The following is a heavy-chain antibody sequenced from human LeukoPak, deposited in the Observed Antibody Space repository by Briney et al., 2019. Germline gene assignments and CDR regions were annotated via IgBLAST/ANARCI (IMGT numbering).Heavy chain of an antibody. CDR3: AKDATAVPGTVYMDV. CDR2: ISSTGTTI. D-gene: IGHD6-13*01. J-gene: IGHJ6*03. Sequence: GGSLRLSCAASGFTFSDYYMSWIRQAPGKGLEWISYISSTGTTIYYADSVKGRFTISRDNAKNSVYLQVTSLRAEDTALYYCAKDATAVPGTVYMDVWGKGTTVTISS. V-gene: IGHV3-11*04. CDR1: GFTFSDYY.